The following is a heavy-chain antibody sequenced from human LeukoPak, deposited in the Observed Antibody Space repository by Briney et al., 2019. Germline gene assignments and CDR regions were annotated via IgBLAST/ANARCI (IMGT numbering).Heavy chain of an antibody. CDR2: IIPIFGTA. J-gene: IGHJ4*02. Sequence: ASVKVSCKASGGTFSSYAISWVRQAPGQGLEWMGGIIPIFGTANYAQKFQGRVTITADKSTSTAYMELSSLRSEDTAVYYCARWAPDSSGYYSPDYWGQGTLVTVSS. V-gene: IGHV1-69*06. D-gene: IGHD3-22*01. CDR1: GGTFSSYA. CDR3: ARWAPDSSGYYSPDY.